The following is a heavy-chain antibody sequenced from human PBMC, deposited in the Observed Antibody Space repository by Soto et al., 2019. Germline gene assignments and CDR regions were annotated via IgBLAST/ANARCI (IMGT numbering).Heavy chain of an antibody. D-gene: IGHD6-13*01. CDR1: GFTFSIYA. CDR3: AGGSSGTRVDC. Sequence: GGSLRLSCAASGFTFSIYAMSLVRQAPGKGLEWVSAISVSGGSTYYADSVKGRFTISRDSSKNTLYLQMNSLGAEDSAVYYCAGGSSGTRVDCWGQGTLVTVSS. J-gene: IGHJ4*02. CDR2: ISVSGGST. V-gene: IGHV3-23*01.